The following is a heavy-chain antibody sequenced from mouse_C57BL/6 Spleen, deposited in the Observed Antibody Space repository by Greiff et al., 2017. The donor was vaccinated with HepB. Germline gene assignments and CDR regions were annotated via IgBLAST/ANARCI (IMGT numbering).Heavy chain of an antibody. CDR2: INSNGGST. CDR3: ARMARTIN. Sequence: EVQRVESGGGLVQPGGSLKLSCAASGFTFSSYGMSWVRQTPDKRLELVATINSNGGSTYYPDSVKGRFTISRDKAKNTPYLQMSSLKSEDTARYYGARMARTINWGQGTTLTVSS. CDR1: GFTFSSYG. V-gene: IGHV5-6-3*01. J-gene: IGHJ2*01.